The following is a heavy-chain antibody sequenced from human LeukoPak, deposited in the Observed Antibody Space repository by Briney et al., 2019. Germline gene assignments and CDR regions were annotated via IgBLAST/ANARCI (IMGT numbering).Heavy chain of an antibody. D-gene: IGHD4-17*01. Sequence: SETLSLTCTVSGGSISSYYWSWIRQPPGKGLEWIGYIYYSGSTNYNPSLKSRVTISVDTSKNQFSLKLSSVTAADTAVYYCARGSPVTTSSPFDYWGQGTLVTVSS. V-gene: IGHV4-59*01. CDR1: GGSISSYY. CDR2: IYYSGST. CDR3: ARGSPVTTSSPFDY. J-gene: IGHJ4*02.